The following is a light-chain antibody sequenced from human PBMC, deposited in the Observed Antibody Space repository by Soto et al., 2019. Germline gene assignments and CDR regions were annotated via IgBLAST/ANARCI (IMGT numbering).Light chain of an antibody. CDR1: QSVSGNY. CDR2: SAS. CDR3: QQSYSTPRT. Sequence: IVLTHFPCTLSLSPWERATLSCMASQSVSGNYLAWYHQKPGQPPRLLIHSASSRASGIPDRFTGSGSGTNFTLTISRLEPEDFATYYCQQSYSTPRTFGQGTKVDIK. V-gene: IGKV3-20*01. J-gene: IGKJ1*01.